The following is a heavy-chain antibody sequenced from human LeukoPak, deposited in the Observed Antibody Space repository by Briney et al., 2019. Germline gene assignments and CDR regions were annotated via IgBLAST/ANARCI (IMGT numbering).Heavy chain of an antibody. CDR2: IRNKANSYAT. V-gene: IGHV3-73*01. J-gene: IGHJ4*02. D-gene: IGHD1-26*01. CDR3: TTFGTYFGHY. CDR1: GFTFSASA. Sequence: PGGSLRLSCAASGFTFSASAMHWVRQASGKGLEWVGRIRNKANSYATAYAASVKGRFTISRDDSKNTAYLQMNSLKTEDTAIYYCTTFGTYFGHYWGQGTLVTVSS.